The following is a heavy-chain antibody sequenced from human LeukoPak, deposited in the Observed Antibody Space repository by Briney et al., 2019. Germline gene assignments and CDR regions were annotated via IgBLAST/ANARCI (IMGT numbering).Heavy chain of an antibody. Sequence: GGSLRLSCAASGFTFSGSAMHWVRQASGKGLEWVGRIRSKANSYATAYAASVKGRFTISRDDSKNTAYLQMNSLKTEDTAVYYCTRGTGIVGATVEYWGRGTLVTVSS. CDR2: IRSKANSYAT. J-gene: IGHJ4*02. CDR1: GFTFSGSA. D-gene: IGHD1-26*01. CDR3: TRGTGIVGATVEY. V-gene: IGHV3-73*01.